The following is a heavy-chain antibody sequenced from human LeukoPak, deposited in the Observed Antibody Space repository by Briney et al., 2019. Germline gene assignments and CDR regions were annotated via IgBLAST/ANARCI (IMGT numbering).Heavy chain of an antibody. V-gene: IGHV3-53*01. CDR1: GITVSNTY. CDR2: IYRASET. Sequence: GGSLRLSCAASGITVSNTYMTWVRQAPGKGLEWVSIIYRASETYYAGSVKGRFTISRDNSKNTVYLQMNSLRVEDTAVYYCARRYFDCWGQGTLVTVSS. CDR3: ARRYFDC. J-gene: IGHJ4*02.